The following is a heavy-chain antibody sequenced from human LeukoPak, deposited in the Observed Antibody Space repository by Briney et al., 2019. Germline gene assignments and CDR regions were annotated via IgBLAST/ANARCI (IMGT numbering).Heavy chain of an antibody. CDR2: INPNSGGT. CDR1: GYTFTGYY. J-gene: IGHJ4*02. V-gene: IGHV1-2*02. CDR3: ARGYCSSTSCYDMGGY. Sequence: GASVKVSCKAFGYTFTGYYMHWVRQAPGQGLEWMGWINPNSGGTNYAQKFQGRVTMTRDTSISTAHMELSRLRSGDTAMYYCARGYCSSTSCYDMGGYWGQGTLVTVSS. D-gene: IGHD2-2*01.